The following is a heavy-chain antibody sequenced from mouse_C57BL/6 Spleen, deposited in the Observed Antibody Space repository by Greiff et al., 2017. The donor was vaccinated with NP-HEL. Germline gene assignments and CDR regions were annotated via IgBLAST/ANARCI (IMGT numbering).Heavy chain of an antibody. V-gene: IGHV1-26*01. D-gene: IGHD1-1*01. CDR1: GYTFTDYY. Sequence: EVQLQQSGPELVKPGASVKISCKASGYTFTDYYMNWVKQSHGKSLAWIGDINPNNGGTSYNQKFKGKATLTVDKSSSTAYMERRSLTSEDAAVYYCARGGYGSSYHWYFDVWGTGTTVTVSS. J-gene: IGHJ1*03. CDR2: INPNNGGT. CDR3: ARGGYGSSYHWYFDV.